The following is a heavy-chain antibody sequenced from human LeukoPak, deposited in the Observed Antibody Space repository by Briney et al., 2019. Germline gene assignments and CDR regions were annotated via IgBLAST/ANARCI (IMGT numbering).Heavy chain of an antibody. D-gene: IGHD1-26*01. CDR2: IYHSGHT. CDR1: GGSISSHY. Sequence: PSETLSLTCTVSGGSISSHYWSWIRQPPGKGLEWIGSIYHSGHTYYNPSLKSRATISVDTSKDQFSLKLSSVSAADTAVYYCARVGIDSGSFADFDHWGQGTLVTVSS. J-gene: IGHJ4*02. CDR3: ARVGIDSGSFADFDH. V-gene: IGHV4-59*08.